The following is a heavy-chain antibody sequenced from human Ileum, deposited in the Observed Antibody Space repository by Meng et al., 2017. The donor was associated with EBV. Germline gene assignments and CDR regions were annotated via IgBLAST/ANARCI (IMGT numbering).Heavy chain of an antibody. V-gene: IGHV4-61*01. CDR1: GGSVTSGSYH. D-gene: IGHD1-1*01. J-gene: IGHJ5*02. CDR2: IYYTGST. CDR3: ARRTGTTFA. Sequence: QVQVQGLGPGLVTPSDTLSLTGTVSGGSVTSGSYHWSWIRQPPGEGLEWIGYIYYTGSTNYNPSLKSRVTISVDTSKNQFSLNLASVTAADTAVYYCARRTGTTFAWGQGTLVTVSS.